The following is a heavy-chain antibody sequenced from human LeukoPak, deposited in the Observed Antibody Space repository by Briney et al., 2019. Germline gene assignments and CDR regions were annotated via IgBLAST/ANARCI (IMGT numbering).Heavy chain of an antibody. Sequence: SQTLSLTCTVSSGSISSGDYYWSWIRQPPGKGLEWIGYIYYSGSTYYNPSLKSRVTISVDTSKNQFSLKLSSVTAADTAVYYCARARPTTWFDYWGQGTLVTVSS. J-gene: IGHJ4*02. V-gene: IGHV4-30-4*01. CDR2: IYYSGST. CDR3: ARARPTTWFDY. D-gene: IGHD4-11*01. CDR1: SGSISSGDYY.